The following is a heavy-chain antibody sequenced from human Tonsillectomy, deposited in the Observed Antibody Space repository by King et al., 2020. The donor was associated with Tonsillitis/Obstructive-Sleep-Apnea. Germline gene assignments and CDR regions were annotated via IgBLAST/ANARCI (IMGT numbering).Heavy chain of an antibody. Sequence: VQLVESGGGVVQPGRSLRLSCAASGFTFSSYAMHWVRQAPGKGLEWVAVISYDGSNEYYADSVKGRFTISRDNSKNTLYLQMNSLRAEDTAVYYCARAQGGGGSYWLGPKDKGLDYWGQGTLVTVSS. V-gene: IGHV3-30*04. D-gene: IGHD1-26*01. CDR2: ISYDGSNE. CDR1: GFTFSSYA. CDR3: ARAQGGGGSYWLGPKDKGLDY. J-gene: IGHJ4*02.